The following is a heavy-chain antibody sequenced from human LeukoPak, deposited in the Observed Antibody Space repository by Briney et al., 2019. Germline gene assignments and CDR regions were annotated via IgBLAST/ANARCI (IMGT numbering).Heavy chain of an antibody. J-gene: IGHJ4*02. CDR3: AKQPGSNYGDYRHYFDY. Sequence: GGSLRLSCAASGFTFSSYDMHGVRQAPGKGLEGVAVISYDGSNKYYADAVKGRFTISRDNSKNTLYLQMNSLRAEDTAVYYCAKQPGSNYGDYRHYFDYWGQGTLVTVSS. V-gene: IGHV3-30*18. D-gene: IGHD4-17*01. CDR1: GFTFSSYD. CDR2: ISYDGSNK.